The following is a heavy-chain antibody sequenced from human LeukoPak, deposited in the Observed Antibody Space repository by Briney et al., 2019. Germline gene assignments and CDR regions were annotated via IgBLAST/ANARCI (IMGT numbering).Heavy chain of an antibody. V-gene: IGHV1-2*02. CDR3: ARGTPGDGYNGVFPLFDY. Sequence: ASVKVSCEASGYTFTGYYMHWVRQAPGQGLEWMGWINPNSGGTNYAQKFQGRVTMTRDTSISTAYMELSRLRSDDTAVYYCARGTPGDGYNGVFPLFDYWGQGTLVTVSS. CDR1: GYTFTGYY. CDR2: INPNSGGT. D-gene: IGHD5-24*01. J-gene: IGHJ4*02.